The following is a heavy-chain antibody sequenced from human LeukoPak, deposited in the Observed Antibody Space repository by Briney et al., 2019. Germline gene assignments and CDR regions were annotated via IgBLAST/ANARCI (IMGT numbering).Heavy chain of an antibody. V-gene: IGHV3-21*04. D-gene: IGHD6-6*01. Sequence: PGGSLRLSCAASGFTFSSYSMNWVRQAPGKGLEWVSSISSSSSYIYYADSVKGRFTISRDNSKNTLYLQMNSLRAEDTAVYYCALRSSSYWFDPWGQGTLVTVSS. CDR2: ISSSSSYI. J-gene: IGHJ5*02. CDR1: GFTFSSYS. CDR3: ALRSSSYWFDP.